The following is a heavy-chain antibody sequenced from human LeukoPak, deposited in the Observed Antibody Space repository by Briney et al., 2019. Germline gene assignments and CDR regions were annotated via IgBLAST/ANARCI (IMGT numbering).Heavy chain of an antibody. V-gene: IGHV3-30*02. Sequence: GGSLRLSCAASGFTFSGSGMHWVRQAPGKGLEWVAFIRYHGSDKFYADSVKGRFAISRDNSKNTLYLQMNSLRPKDTSVYYCARSPTSWYFDYWGQGTLVTVSS. J-gene: IGHJ4*02. CDR3: ARSPTSWYFDY. D-gene: IGHD2-2*01. CDR2: IRYHGSDK. CDR1: GFTFSGSG.